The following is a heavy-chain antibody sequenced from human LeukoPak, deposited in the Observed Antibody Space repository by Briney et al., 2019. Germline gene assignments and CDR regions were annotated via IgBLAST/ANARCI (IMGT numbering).Heavy chain of an antibody. D-gene: IGHD6-6*01. CDR2: IRYDGSNK. Sequence: GGSLRLSCAASGFTFSSYGMHWVRQAPGKGLEWVAFIRYDGSNKYYADSVKGRFTISRDNSKNTLYLQMNSLRAEDTAVYYCAKDWDSSSPWDYWGQGTLVTVSS. CDR1: GFTFSSYG. CDR3: AKDWDSSSPWDY. J-gene: IGHJ4*02. V-gene: IGHV3-30*02.